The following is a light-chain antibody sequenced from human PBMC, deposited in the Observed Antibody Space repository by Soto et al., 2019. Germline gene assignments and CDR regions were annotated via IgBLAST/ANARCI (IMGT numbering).Light chain of an antibody. Sequence: EIVLTQSPDTLSLSPGERVTLSCRASKSFSRSYLAWYQQKPGQAPRLLIYGASSRATGIPDRFSGSGSGTDFTLTISSLEPEDFAVYYCQQYDRSSWTFGQGTKVDIK. CDR3: QQYDRSSWT. V-gene: IGKV3-20*01. CDR1: KSFSRSY. CDR2: GAS. J-gene: IGKJ1*01.